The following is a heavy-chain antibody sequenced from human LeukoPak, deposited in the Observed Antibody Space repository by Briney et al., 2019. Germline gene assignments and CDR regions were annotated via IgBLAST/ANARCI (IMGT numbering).Heavy chain of an antibody. Sequence: GASVKVSCKASGGTFSSYAISWVRQAPGQGLEWMGRIIPILGIANYAQKFQGRVTITADKSTSTAYMELSSLRSEDTAVYYCASQRAGSGGWYQANGYWGQGTLVTVSS. J-gene: IGHJ4*02. CDR1: GGTFSSYA. CDR2: IIPILGIA. V-gene: IGHV1-69*04. D-gene: IGHD6-19*01. CDR3: ASQRAGSGGWYQANGY.